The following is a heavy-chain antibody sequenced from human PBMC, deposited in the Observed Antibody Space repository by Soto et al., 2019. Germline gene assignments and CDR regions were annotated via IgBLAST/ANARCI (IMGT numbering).Heavy chain of an antibody. Sequence: SETLSLTCAVYGGSFSGYYWSWIRQPPGKGLEWIGEINHSGSTNYNPSLKSRVTISVDTSKNQFSLKLSSVTAADTAVYYCARGPVWNDILTSPKTFDYWGQGTLVTVSS. V-gene: IGHV4-34*01. CDR2: INHSGST. D-gene: IGHD3-9*01. J-gene: IGHJ4*02. CDR3: ARGPVWNDILTSPKTFDY. CDR1: GGSFSGYY.